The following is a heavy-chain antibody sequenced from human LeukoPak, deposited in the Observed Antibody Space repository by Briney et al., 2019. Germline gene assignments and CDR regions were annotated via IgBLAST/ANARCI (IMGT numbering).Heavy chain of an antibody. V-gene: IGHV4-34*01. CDR3: ARGGRGGLAARRFKAGNWFDP. D-gene: IGHD2-15*01. Sequence: PSETLSLTCAVSGGSFSGDYLTWIRQPPGKGLEWIGEINHSGSIKYNPSLKSRVTISVDTSRNQFSLKLSSVTAADTAMYYCARGGRGGLAARRFKAGNWFDPWGQGTLVTVSS. CDR1: GGSFSGDY. J-gene: IGHJ5*02. CDR2: INHSGSI.